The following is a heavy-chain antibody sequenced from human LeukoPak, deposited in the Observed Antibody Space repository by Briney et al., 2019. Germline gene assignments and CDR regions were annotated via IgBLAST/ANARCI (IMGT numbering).Heavy chain of an antibody. J-gene: IGHJ4*02. D-gene: IGHD3-9*01. CDR1: GFTFSDYY. Sequence: GGSLRLSCAASGFTFSDYYMSWIRQAPGKGLEWVSYISSSGSTIYYADSVKGRFTISRDNAKNSLYLQMNSLRAEDTAVYYCARLSTNSYYDILTGSIDYWGQGTLVTVSS. CDR2: ISSSGSTI. CDR3: ARLSTNSYYDILTGSIDY. V-gene: IGHV3-11*01.